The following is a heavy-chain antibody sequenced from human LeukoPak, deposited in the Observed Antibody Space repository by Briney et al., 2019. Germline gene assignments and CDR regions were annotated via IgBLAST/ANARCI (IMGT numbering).Heavy chain of an antibody. Sequence: SRTLSLTCTVSGGSISSGSYYWSWIRQPAGKGLEWIGRIYTSGSTNYNPSLKSRVTISVDTSKNQFSLQLSSVTAADTAVYYCARQEKRFLEWFLYYFDYWGQGALVTVSS. CDR1: GGSISSGSYY. CDR3: ARQEKRFLEWFLYYFDY. D-gene: IGHD3-3*01. J-gene: IGHJ4*02. V-gene: IGHV4-61*02. CDR2: IYTSGST.